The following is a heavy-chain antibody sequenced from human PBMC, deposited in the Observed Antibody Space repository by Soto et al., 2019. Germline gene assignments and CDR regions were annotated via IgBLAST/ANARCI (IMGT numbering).Heavy chain of an antibody. D-gene: IGHD2-21*02. CDR1: GFSLGTSRVS. CDR2: IYWDDDR. J-gene: IGHJ4*02. CDR3: AHRGDTSFDH. Sequence: QITLKESGPTLVKPTQALTLTCTFSGFSLGTSRVSVGWVRQPPGKALEWLALIYWDDDRRYSPSLKSRLTITKDTSKNQVVLTMTNMDPVDTATYYCAHRGDTSFDHWGQGTLVTVSS. V-gene: IGHV2-5*02.